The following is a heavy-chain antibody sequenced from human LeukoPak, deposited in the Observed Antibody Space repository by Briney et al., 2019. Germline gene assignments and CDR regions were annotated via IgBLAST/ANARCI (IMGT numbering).Heavy chain of an antibody. J-gene: IGHJ6*02. CDR3: ARQPPQYYGMDV. CDR2: SYTSGST. CDR1: GGSFSNYY. V-gene: IGHV4-4*07. Sequence: PSETLSLTCTVSGGSFSNYYWSWIRQPAGKGLEWIGRSYTSGSTNYNPSVKSRVTMSVDTSNNQFSLKLTSVTAADTAVYYCARQPPQYYGMDVWGQGTTVTVSS. D-gene: IGHD1-14*01.